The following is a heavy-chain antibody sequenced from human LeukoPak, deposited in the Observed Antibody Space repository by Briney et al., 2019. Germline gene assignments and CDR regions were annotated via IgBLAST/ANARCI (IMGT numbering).Heavy chain of an antibody. Sequence: KPLETLSLTCTVSGGSISTSSYYWGWVRQPPGKGLEWIGNIFYSGSTYYSPSLKSRVTISVDTSKNQFSLKLSSVTAADTDVYYCAGRGYSYGYYFDYWGQGTLVTVSS. CDR3: AGRGYSYGYYFDY. CDR2: IFYSGST. D-gene: IGHD5-18*01. J-gene: IGHJ4*02. CDR1: GGSISTSSYY. V-gene: IGHV4-39*01.